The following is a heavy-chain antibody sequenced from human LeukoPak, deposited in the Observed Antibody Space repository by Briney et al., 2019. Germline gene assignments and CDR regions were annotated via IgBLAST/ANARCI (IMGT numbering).Heavy chain of an antibody. CDR1: GFTFSISS. Sequence: PGGSLRLSCAASGFTFSISSMNWVRQAPGKGLEWVSSISSSSSYIYYADSVKGRFTISRDNAKNSLYLQMNSLRAEDTAVYYCARDRMGDSISSRAFDIWGQGTMVTVSS. V-gene: IGHV3-21*01. CDR3: ARDRMGDSISSRAFDI. CDR2: ISSSSSYI. J-gene: IGHJ3*02. D-gene: IGHD6-6*01.